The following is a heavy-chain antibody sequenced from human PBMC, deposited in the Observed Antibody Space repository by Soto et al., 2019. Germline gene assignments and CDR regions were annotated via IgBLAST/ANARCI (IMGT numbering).Heavy chain of an antibody. Sequence: QVQLQQWGAGLLKPSETLSLTCAVYGGSFSGYYWSWIRQPPGKGLEWSGEINHSGSTHYNPSLKRRVTISVDTSKNQFSLKLSSVTAADTAVYYCARETLGYCTNGVCYTGCGNDYWGQGTLVTVSS. CDR1: GGSFSGYY. CDR2: INHSGST. D-gene: IGHD2-8*01. V-gene: IGHV4-34*01. J-gene: IGHJ4*02. CDR3: ARETLGYCTNGVCYTGCGNDY.